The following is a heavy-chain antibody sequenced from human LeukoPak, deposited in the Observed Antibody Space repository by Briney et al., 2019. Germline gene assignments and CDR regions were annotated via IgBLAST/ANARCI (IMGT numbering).Heavy chain of an antibody. CDR3: ARIRGSRAWDFDY. D-gene: IGHD1-26*01. Sequence: GGSLRLSCAASAFTSSSYAMSWVRQAPGKGLEWVATIHGSSDTTYYADSVKGRFTISRDNSKNTLFLQMNSLRAEDTAVYYCARIRGSRAWDFDYWGQGTLVTVSS. V-gene: IGHV3-23*01. J-gene: IGHJ4*02. CDR2: IHGSSDTT. CDR1: AFTSSSYA.